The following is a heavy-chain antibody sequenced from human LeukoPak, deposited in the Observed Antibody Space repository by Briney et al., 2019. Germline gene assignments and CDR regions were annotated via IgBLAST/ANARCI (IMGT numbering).Heavy chain of an antibody. J-gene: IGHJ4*02. Sequence: GESLKISCKGSGYSFTSYWIGWVRQMPGKGLEWMGIIYPGDSDTRYSPSFQGQVTISADKSISTAYLQWSSLKASDTAMYYCARLESRLVVVPAAIHWGQGTLVTVSS. CDR2: IYPGDSDT. CDR3: ARLESRLVVVPAAIH. CDR1: GYSFTSYW. V-gene: IGHV5-51*01. D-gene: IGHD2-2*01.